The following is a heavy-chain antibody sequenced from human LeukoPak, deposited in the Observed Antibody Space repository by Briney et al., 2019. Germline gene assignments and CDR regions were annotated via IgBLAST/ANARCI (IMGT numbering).Heavy chain of an antibody. CDR3: ARALVTGTPFDY. Sequence: SETLSLTCTVSGGSISSGGYYWSWNRQHPGKGLEWIGYIYYSGSTYYNPSLKSRVTISVDTSKNQFSLKLSSVTAADTAVYYCARALVTGTPFDYWGQGTLVTVSS. CDR2: IYYSGST. V-gene: IGHV4-31*03. J-gene: IGHJ4*02. CDR1: GGSISSGGYY. D-gene: IGHD1-7*01.